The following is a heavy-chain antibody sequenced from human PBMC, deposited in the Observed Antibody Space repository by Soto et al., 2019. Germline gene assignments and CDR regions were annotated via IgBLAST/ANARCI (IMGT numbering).Heavy chain of an antibody. J-gene: IGHJ5*02. Sequence: QLQLQESGPGLVKPSETLSLTCTVSGGSISSSSYYWGWIRQPPGKGLEWIGSIYYSGSTYYNPSLKSRVTISVDTSKNQFSLKLSSVTAADTAVYYCARQTAIFGVVIPRGGWFDPWGQGTLVTVSS. CDR2: IYYSGST. CDR1: GGSISSSSYY. CDR3: ARQTAIFGVVIPRGGWFDP. V-gene: IGHV4-39*01. D-gene: IGHD3-3*01.